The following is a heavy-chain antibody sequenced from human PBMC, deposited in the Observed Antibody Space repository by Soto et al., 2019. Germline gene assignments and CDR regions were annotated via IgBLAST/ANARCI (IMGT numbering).Heavy chain of an antibody. V-gene: IGHV4-34*01. CDR1: GGSFSGYY. D-gene: IGHD6-13*01. CDR2: INHSGST. J-gene: IGHJ6*02. Sequence: SETLSLTCAVYGGSFSGYYWSWIRQPPGKGLEWIGEINHSGSTNYNPSLKSRVTISVDTSKNQFSLKLSSVTAADTAVYYCARLWQQLVLFTVYYGMDVWGQGTTVTVS. CDR3: ARLWQQLVLFTVYYGMDV.